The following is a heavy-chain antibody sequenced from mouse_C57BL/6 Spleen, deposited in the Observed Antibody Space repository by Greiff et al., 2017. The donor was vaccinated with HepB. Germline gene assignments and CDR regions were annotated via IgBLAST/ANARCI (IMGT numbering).Heavy chain of an antibody. Sequence: EVKLQESGPGLVKPSQSLSLTCSVTGYSITSGYYWNWIRQFPGNKLEWMGYISYDGSNNYNPSLKNRISITRDTSKNQFFLKLNSVTTEDTATYYCARISYLYYYAMDYWGQGTSVTVSS. J-gene: IGHJ4*01. CDR2: ISYDGSN. D-gene: IGHD5-5*01. V-gene: IGHV3-6*01. CDR1: GYSITSGYY. CDR3: ARISYLYYYAMDY.